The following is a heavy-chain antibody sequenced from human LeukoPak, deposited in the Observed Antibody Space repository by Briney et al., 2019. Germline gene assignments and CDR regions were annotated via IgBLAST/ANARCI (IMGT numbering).Heavy chain of an antibody. Sequence: GGSLRLSCAASGFTFDDYAMHWVRQAPGKGLEWVSGISWNGGSIGYADSVKGRFTISRDNAENSLYLLMNSLRAEDTALYYCAKDMEYCYSTGYFDYWGQGALVTVSS. D-gene: IGHD2-21*01. CDR1: GFTFDDYA. V-gene: IGHV3-9*01. CDR3: AKDMEYCYSTGYFDY. CDR2: ISWNGGSI. J-gene: IGHJ4*02.